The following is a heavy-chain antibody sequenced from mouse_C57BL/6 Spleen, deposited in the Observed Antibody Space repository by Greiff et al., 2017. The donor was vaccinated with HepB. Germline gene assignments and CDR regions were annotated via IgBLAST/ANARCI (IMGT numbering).Heavy chain of an antibody. J-gene: IGHJ3*01. CDR1: GYTFTSYW. CDR2: IDPSDSYT. CDR3: ARGTGPSWFAY. D-gene: IGHD4-1*01. Sequence: QVQLQQPGAELVMPGASVKLSCKASGYTFTSYWMHWVKQRPGQGLEWIGEIDPSDSYTNYNQKFKGKSTLTVNKSSSTAYMELRSLTSEDSAVYYCARGTGPSWFAYWGQGTLVTVSA. V-gene: IGHV1-69*01.